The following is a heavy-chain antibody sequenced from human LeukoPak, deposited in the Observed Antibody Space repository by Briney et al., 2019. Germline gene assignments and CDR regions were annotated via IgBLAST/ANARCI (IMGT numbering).Heavy chain of an antibody. Sequence: GGSLRPSCAASGFTFSSYEMNWVRQAPGKGLEWVSYISSSGSTIYYVDSVKGRFTISRDNAKNSLYLQMNSLRAEDTAVYYCARLTRYCSGGSCSNPNWGQGTLVTVSS. CDR1: GFTFSSYE. D-gene: IGHD2-15*01. CDR3: ARLTRYCSGGSCSNPN. V-gene: IGHV3-48*03. J-gene: IGHJ4*02. CDR2: ISSSGSTI.